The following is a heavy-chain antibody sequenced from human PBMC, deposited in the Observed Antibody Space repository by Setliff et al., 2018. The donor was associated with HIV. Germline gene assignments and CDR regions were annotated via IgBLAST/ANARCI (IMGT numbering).Heavy chain of an antibody. Sequence: PSETLSLTCAVIGESFSGYYWTWIRQPPGKGLEWIGEIDHSGTTDYNPSLESRVTISVDTSKNHFSLKLTSVTAADTAVCYCARGGDFWSGYHGRALPTWGQGTLVTVSS. J-gene: IGHJ5*02. V-gene: IGHV4-34*01. D-gene: IGHD3-3*01. CDR3: ARGGDFWSGYHGRALPT. CDR2: IDHSGTT. CDR1: GESFSGYY.